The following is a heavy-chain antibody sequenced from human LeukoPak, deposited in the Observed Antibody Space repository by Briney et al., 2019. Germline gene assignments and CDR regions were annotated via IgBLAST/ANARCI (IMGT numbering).Heavy chain of an antibody. J-gene: IGHJ4*02. CDR2: IDPTDSYT. CDR3: ARALSRLPDY. V-gene: IGHV5-10-1*01. CDR1: GSSFTSYW. Sequence: GESLKISCKGSGSSFTSYWITWVRQMPGKGLEWMGRIDPTDSYTNYSPSFQGHVTISADKSISTAYLQWSSLKASDTAMYYCARALSRLPDYWGQGTLVTVSS. D-gene: IGHD2/OR15-2a*01.